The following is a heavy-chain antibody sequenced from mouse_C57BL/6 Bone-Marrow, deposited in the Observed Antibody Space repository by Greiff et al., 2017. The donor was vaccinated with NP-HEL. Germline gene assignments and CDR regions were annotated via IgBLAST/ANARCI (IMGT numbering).Heavy chain of an antibody. D-gene: IGHD2-1*01. J-gene: IGHJ1*03. CDR1: GFTFSSYG. Sequence: EVHLVESGGDLVKPGGSLKLSCAASGFTFSSYGMSWVRQTPDKRLEWVATISSGGSYTYYPDSVKGRFTISRDNAKNTLYLQMSSLKSEDTAMYYCARQGLRNYCYWYFDVWGTGTTVTVSS. CDR3: ARQGLRNYCYWYFDV. V-gene: IGHV5-6*01. CDR2: ISSGGSYT.